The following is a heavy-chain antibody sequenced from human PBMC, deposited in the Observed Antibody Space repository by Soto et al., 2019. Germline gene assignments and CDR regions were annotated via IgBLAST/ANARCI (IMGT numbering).Heavy chain of an antibody. CDR1: GGSISSGDYY. CDR2: IYYSGST. D-gene: IGHD3-10*01. Sequence: SETLSLTCTVSGGSISSGDYYWSWIRQPPGKGLEWIGYIYYSGSTYYDPSLKSRVTISVDTSKNQFSLKLSSVTAADTAVYYCARGRGSYYGSGSYYTRLFDYWGQGTLVTVSS. V-gene: IGHV4-30-4*01. J-gene: IGHJ4*02. CDR3: ARGRGSYYGSGSYYTRLFDY.